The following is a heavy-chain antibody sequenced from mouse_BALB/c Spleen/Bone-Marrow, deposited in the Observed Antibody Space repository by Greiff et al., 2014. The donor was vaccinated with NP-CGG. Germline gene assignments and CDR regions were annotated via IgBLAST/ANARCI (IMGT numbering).Heavy chain of an antibody. CDR1: GFNIKDTY. CDR2: VDPANGNT. Sequence: EVQVVESGAELVKPGASVKLSCTASGFNIKDTYMHWVKQRPEQGLEWIGRVDPANGNTKYDPKFQGKATITADTSSNTAYLQLSSLTSEDTAVYYCARYRLGIYFDYWGQGTTLTVSS. J-gene: IGHJ2*01. V-gene: IGHV14-3*02. CDR3: ARYRLGIYFDY. D-gene: IGHD2-14*01.